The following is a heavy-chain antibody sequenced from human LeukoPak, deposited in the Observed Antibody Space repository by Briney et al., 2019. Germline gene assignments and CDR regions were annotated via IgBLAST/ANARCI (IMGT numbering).Heavy chain of an antibody. CDR2: INSDGSST. CDR1: GFTFSSYW. Sequence: PGGSLRLSCAASGFTFSSYWMHWVRQAPGKGLVWVSRINSDGSSTSYADSVKGRFTISRDNAKNTLYLQVNSLRAEDTAVYYCARDTVLWFGESYDPYNWFDPWGQGTLVTVSS. CDR3: ARDTVLWFGESYDPYNWFDP. D-gene: IGHD3-10*01. V-gene: IGHV3-74*01. J-gene: IGHJ5*02.